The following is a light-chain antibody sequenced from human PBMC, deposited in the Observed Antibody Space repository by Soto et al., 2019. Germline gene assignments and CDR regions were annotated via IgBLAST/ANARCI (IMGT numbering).Light chain of an antibody. Sequence: EIFLTQSPDTLSLSPGERATLTCRASQSVTNYIAWYQQRPGQAPRLLIYDASNRAPGIPARFSGSGSGTDFTLTISSLEPEDFAVYYCQQRGNRPPWTFGQGTKVEIK. CDR3: QQRGNRPPWT. V-gene: IGKV3-11*01. J-gene: IGKJ1*01. CDR2: DAS. CDR1: QSVTNY.